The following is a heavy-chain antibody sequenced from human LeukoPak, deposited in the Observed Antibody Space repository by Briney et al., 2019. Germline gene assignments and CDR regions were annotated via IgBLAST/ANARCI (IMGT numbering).Heavy chain of an antibody. V-gene: IGHV4-59*01. CDR3: AREVSSGWYDY. D-gene: IGHD6-19*01. CDR1: GGSISSYY. CDR2: TYHSGST. J-gene: IGHJ4*02. Sequence: SETLSLTCSVSGGSISSYYWSWIRQPPGKGLEWIGYTYHSGSTNYNPSLKSRVTISEDTSKNQFSLKLSSVTAADTAVYYCAREVSSGWYDYWGQGTLVTVSS.